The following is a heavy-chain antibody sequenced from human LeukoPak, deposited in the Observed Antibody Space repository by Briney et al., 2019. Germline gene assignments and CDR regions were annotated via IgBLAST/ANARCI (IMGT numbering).Heavy chain of an antibody. CDR1: GFTFSSYW. V-gene: IGHV3-7*01. CDR2: IKQGGSKK. D-gene: IGHD3-3*02. Sequence: GGSLSLYCSAAGFTFSSYWMSWVRQAPGKGLEWVANIKQGGSKKYYVVSVKGRFTISRDNAKNSLYLQMNSLRAEDTAVYYCARELIVGFLEWLIDYWGQGTLVTVSS. J-gene: IGHJ4*02. CDR3: ARELIVGFLEWLIDY.